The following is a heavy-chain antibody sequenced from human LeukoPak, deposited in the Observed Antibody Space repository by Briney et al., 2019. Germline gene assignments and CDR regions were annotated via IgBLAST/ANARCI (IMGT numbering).Heavy chain of an antibody. Sequence: GGSLRLSCAASGFTFSSYSMNWVRQAPGKGLEWVSSISSSSSYIYYADSVKGRFTISRDNAKNSLYLQMSSLRAEDTAVYYCARDQVHGAFDLWGRGTLVTVSS. J-gene: IGHJ2*01. CDR1: GFTFSSYS. CDR3: ARDQVHGAFDL. V-gene: IGHV3-21*01. CDR2: ISSSSSYI.